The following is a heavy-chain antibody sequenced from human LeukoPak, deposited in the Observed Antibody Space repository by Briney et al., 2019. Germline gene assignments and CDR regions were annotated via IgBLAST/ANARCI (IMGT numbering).Heavy chain of an antibody. CDR3: ARDFTGDSSGYYVVDV. V-gene: IGHV3-21*01. CDR1: GFNFNTYT. J-gene: IGHJ6*02. D-gene: IGHD3-22*01. CDR2: ISSDSSYI. Sequence: PGGSLRLSCAASGFNFNTYTMNWVRQAPGKGLEWVSSISSDSSYIYYADAVHGRFTVSRDNAKYSLYLQMNSLRAEDTAVYYCARDFTGDSSGYYVVDVWGQGTTVTVSS.